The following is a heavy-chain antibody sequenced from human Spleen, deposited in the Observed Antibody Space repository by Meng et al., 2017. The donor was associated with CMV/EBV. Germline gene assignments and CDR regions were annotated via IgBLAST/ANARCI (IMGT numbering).Heavy chain of an antibody. D-gene: IGHD3-16*01. Sequence: GSLRLTCSVSGGSISSSNHYWGWIRQPPGKGLEWIGSIYYSGSTYYNPSLKSRVTISVDTSKNQFSLKLSSVTAADTAVYYCARRGAYPSWGQGTLVTVSS. J-gene: IGHJ5*02. CDR1: GGSISSSNHY. V-gene: IGHV4-39*01. CDR2: IYYSGST. CDR3: ARRGAYPS.